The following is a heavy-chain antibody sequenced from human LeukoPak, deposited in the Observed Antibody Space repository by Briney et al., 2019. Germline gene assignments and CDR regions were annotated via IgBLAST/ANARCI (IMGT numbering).Heavy chain of an antibody. Sequence: PGGSLRLSCAASGFTFSTYAMSWVRQAPGKGLEWVSAISGSGGSTYYADSVKGRFTISRDNSKNTLYLQMNSLRAEDTAVYYCARDFGDSSGPDYWGQGTLVTVSS. CDR1: GFTFSTYA. V-gene: IGHV3-23*01. D-gene: IGHD3-22*01. CDR3: ARDFGDSSGPDY. CDR2: ISGSGGST. J-gene: IGHJ4*02.